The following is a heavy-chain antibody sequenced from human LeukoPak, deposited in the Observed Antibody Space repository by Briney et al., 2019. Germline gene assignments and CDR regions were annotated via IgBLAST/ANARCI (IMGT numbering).Heavy chain of an antibody. V-gene: IGHV4-34*01. J-gene: IGHJ5*02. CDR1: GGSFSGYY. Sequence: ASETLSLTCAVYGGSFSGYYWSWIRQPPGKGLEWIGEINHSGSTNYNPSLKSRVTISVDTSKNQFSLKPSSVTAADTAVYYCARGRKMWLRFLIKSNWFDPWGQGTLVTVSS. D-gene: IGHD5-12*01. CDR3: ARGRKMWLRFLIKSNWFDP. CDR2: INHSGST.